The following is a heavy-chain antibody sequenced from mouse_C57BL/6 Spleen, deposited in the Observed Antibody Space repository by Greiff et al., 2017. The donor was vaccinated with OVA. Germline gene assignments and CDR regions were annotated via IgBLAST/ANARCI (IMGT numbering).Heavy chain of an antibody. CDR3: ARYPHNDVKSGWYFDV. Sequence: VQLQQSGAELMKPGASVKLSCKATGYTFTGYWIEWVKQRPGHGLEWIGEILPGSGITNYNEKFKGKATFTSDTSSTTAYMQLSSLTTEDSALYYCARYPHNDVKSGWYFDVWGTGTTVTVSS. CDR1: GYTFTGYW. D-gene: IGHD1-3*01. CDR2: ILPGSGIT. V-gene: IGHV1-9*01. J-gene: IGHJ1*03.